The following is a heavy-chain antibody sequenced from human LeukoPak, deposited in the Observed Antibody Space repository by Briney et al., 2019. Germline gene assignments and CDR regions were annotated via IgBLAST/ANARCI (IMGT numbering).Heavy chain of an antibody. J-gene: IGHJ4*02. CDR2: IYTSGST. Sequence: SETLSLTCTVSGGSISSYYWSWIRQPAGKGLEWIGRIYTSGSTNYNPSLKSRVTMSVDTSKNQFSPKLSSVTAADTAVYYCARGMRIVGATQDSIFDYWGQGTLVTVSS. D-gene: IGHD1-26*01. V-gene: IGHV4-4*07. CDR3: ARGMRIVGATQDSIFDY. CDR1: GGSISSYY.